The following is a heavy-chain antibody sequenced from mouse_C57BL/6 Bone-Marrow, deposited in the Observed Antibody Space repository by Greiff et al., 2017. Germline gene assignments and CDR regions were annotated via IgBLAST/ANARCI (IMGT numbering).Heavy chain of an antibody. V-gene: IGHV1-9*01. J-gene: IGHJ4*01. CDR2: ILPGSGGT. CDR1: GYTFTGYW. CDR3: TTVVATRAMDY. Sequence: VQLVESGAELMKPGASVKLSCKATGYTFTGYWIEWVKQRPGHGLEWIGEILPGSGGTNYNEKFKGKATFTADTSSNTAYMQLSSLTTEDSAIYYCTTVVATRAMDYWGQGTSVTVSS. D-gene: IGHD1-1*01.